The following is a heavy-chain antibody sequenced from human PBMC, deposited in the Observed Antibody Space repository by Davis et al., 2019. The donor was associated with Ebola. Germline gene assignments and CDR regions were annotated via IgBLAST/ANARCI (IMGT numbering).Heavy chain of an antibody. CDR2: ISGSGGTT. CDR3: ARVRGTGDPDY. V-gene: IGHV3-23*01. CDR1: VITFSSYA. D-gene: IGHD7-27*01. J-gene: IGHJ4*02. Sequence: PGGSLRLSCADSVITFSSYAMTWVRQAPGKGLEWVSAISGSGGTTYYAGSVKGRFTISRDNSKKTLYLQMNSLRAEDTAVYYCARVRGTGDPDYWGQGTLVTVSS.